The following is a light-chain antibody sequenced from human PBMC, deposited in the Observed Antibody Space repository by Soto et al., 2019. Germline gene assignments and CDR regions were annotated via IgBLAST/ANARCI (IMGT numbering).Light chain of an antibody. J-gene: IGLJ2*01. Sequence: SYELTQPPSVSVSPGQTASITCSGDKLGDNYVCWYQQKPGQSPVLVIYQDTKRPSGIPERFSGSNSGNTATLTISGTQTMDEADYYCQAWDSSVVVFGGGTKLTVL. CDR1: KLGDNY. CDR2: QDT. CDR3: QAWDSSVVV. V-gene: IGLV3-1*01.